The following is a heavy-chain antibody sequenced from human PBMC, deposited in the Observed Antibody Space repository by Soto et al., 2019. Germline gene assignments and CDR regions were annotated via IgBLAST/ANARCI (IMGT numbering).Heavy chain of an antibody. Sequence: GGSLRLSCAASGFTFSSYAMSWVRQAPGKGLEWVSAISGSGGSTYYADSVKGRFTISRDNSKNTLYLQMNSLRAEDTAVYYCAKVGGELGYCSGGSCKPYAFDAFDTWGQGTMVTVSS. CDR2: ISGSGGST. J-gene: IGHJ3*02. CDR3: AKVGGELGYCSGGSCKPYAFDAFDT. D-gene: IGHD2-15*01. V-gene: IGHV3-23*01. CDR1: GFTFSSYA.